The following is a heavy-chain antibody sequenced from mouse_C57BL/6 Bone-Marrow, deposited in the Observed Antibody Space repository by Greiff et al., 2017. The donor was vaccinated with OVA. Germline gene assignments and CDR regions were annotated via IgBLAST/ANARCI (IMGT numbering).Heavy chain of an antibody. J-gene: IGHJ1*03. Sequence: EVKLMESGGGLVKPGGSLKLSCAASGFTFSDYGMHWVRQAPEKGLEWVAYISSGSSTIYYADTVKGRFTISRDNAKNTLFLQRTSLRSEDTAMYYCARGGIYYDPYFDVWGTGTTVTVSS. CDR1: GFTFSDYG. CDR3: ARGGIYYDPYFDV. D-gene: IGHD2-4*01. CDR2: ISSGSSTI. V-gene: IGHV5-17*01.